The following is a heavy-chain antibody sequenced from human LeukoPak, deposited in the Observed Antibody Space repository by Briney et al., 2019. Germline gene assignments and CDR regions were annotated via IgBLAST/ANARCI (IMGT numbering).Heavy chain of an antibody. CDR3: ATAMIVVVITTFANTTSGTNDY. CDR2: INPTSGGT. V-gene: IGHV1-2*06. Sequence: ASVRVSCKASGYAFTNYYIHWVRQAPGQGLEWMGRINPTSGGTNYAQKFQGRVTMTRDTSISTAYMELSRLRSDDTAVYYCATAMIVVVITTFANTTSGTNDYWGQGTLVTVSS. D-gene: IGHD3-22*01. J-gene: IGHJ4*02. CDR1: GYAFTNYY.